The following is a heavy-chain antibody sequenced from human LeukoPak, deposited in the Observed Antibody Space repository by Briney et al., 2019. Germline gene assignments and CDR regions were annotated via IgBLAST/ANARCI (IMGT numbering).Heavy chain of an antibody. Sequence: GASVQVSCKVSGYTLTELSMHWVRQAPGKGLAWMGGFDPEDGETIYAQKFQGRVTMTEDTSTDTAYMELSSLRSEDTAVYYCATHGYCSSTSCYVRGFDPWGQGTLVTVSS. CDR2: FDPEDGET. CDR3: ATHGYCSSTSCYVRGFDP. J-gene: IGHJ5*02. CDR1: GYTLTELS. V-gene: IGHV1-24*01. D-gene: IGHD2-2*01.